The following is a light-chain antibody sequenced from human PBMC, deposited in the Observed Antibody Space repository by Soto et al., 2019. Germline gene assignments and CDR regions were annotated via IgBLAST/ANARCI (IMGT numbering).Light chain of an antibody. CDR1: SSDVGGHNY. V-gene: IGLV2-11*01. CDR2: SVS. Sequence: QSALTQPRSVSGSPGQSVTISCTGTSSDVGGHNYVSWYQQYPGKAPKLLLSSVSKRPSGVPDRFSGSKSGNTASLTISGLQAEDDAYYDCCSYAGSYTYVFGTGTKLTVL. CDR3: CSYAGSYTYV. J-gene: IGLJ1*01.